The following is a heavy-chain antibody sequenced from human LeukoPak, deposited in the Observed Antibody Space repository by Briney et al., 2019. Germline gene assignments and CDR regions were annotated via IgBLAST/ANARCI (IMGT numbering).Heavy chain of an antibody. CDR1: GFSFSTYA. CDR3: AKSLYGGCDY. Sequence: PGGSLRLSCAASGFSFSTYAMSWVRQAPGKGLEWVSGVNGNGGSTSYADSVKGRFTIFRDNSKNTVYLQMNSQRVEDTAVYYCAKSLYGGCDYWGQGTVVTVSS. CDR2: VNGNGGST. D-gene: IGHD3-16*02. J-gene: IGHJ4*02. V-gene: IGHV3-23*01.